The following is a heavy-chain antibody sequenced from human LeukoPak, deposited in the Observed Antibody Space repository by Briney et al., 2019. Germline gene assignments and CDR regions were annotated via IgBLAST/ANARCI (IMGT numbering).Heavy chain of an antibody. Sequence: GASVKVSCKASGYTFTGYYMHWVRQAPGQGLEWMGGIIPIFGTANYAQKFQGRVTITTDESTSTAYMELSSLRSEDTAVYYCAREGFWSGYYALGYFDLWGRGTLVTVSS. V-gene: IGHV1-69*05. CDR2: IIPIFGTA. D-gene: IGHD3-3*01. J-gene: IGHJ2*01. CDR3: AREGFWSGYYALGYFDL. CDR1: GYTFTGYY.